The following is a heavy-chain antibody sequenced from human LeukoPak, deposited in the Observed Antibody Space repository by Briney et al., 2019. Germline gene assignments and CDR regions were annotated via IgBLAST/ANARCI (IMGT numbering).Heavy chain of an antibody. J-gene: IGHJ5*02. CDR3: ARHVVYSNYDYWFDP. CDR2: TYYSGST. Sequence: WIRQPPGKGLEWIGSTYYSGSTYYNPSLKSRVTISVDTSKNQFSLKLSSVTAADTAVYYCARHVVYSNYDYWFDPWGQGTLVTVSS. D-gene: IGHD4-11*01. V-gene: IGHV4-39*01.